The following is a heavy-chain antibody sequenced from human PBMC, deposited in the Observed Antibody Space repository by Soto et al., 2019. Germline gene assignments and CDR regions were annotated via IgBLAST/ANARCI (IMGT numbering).Heavy chain of an antibody. CDR2: IYYSGST. CDR1: GGNISSSSYY. J-gene: IGHJ5*02. V-gene: IGHV4-39*01. Sequence: LQTLSLTCTVSGGNISSSSYYRGWKRQPPGKGLEWIGSIYYSGSTYYNPSLKSRVTISVDTSKNQFSLKLSSVTAADTAVYYCASPKIAFYNWFDPWGQGTLVTVSS. D-gene: IGHD3-3*02. CDR3: ASPKIAFYNWFDP.